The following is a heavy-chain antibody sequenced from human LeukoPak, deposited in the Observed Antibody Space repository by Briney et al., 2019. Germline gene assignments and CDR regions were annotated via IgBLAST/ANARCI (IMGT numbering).Heavy chain of an antibody. D-gene: IGHD4-23*01. J-gene: IGHJ4*02. CDR1: GFTVSSNY. CDR2: IYSGGST. CDR3: ARDVGYGGNPARPGGFDY. Sequence: PGGSLRLSCAASGFTVSSNYMSWVRQAPGKGLEWVSVIYSGGSTYYADSVKDRFTISRDNSKNTLYLQMNSLRAEDTAVYYCARDVGYGGNPARPGGFDYWGQGTLVTVSS. V-gene: IGHV3-53*01.